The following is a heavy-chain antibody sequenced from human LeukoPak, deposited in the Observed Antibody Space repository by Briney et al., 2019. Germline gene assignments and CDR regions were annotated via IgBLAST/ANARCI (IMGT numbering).Heavy chain of an antibody. Sequence: SETLSLTCAVYGGSFSGYYWSWIRQPPGKGLEWIGEINHSGSTNYNPSLKSRVTISVDTSKNQFSLKLSSVTAADTAVYYCARLSRIAANYYYGMDVWGQGTTVTVSS. CDR1: GGSFSGYY. CDR2: INHSGST. CDR3: ARLSRIAANYYYGMDV. J-gene: IGHJ6*02. V-gene: IGHV4-34*01. D-gene: IGHD6-6*01.